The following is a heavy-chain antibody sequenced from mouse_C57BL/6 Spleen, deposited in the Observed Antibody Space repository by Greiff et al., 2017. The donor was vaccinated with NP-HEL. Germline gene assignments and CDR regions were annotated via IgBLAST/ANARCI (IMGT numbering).Heavy chain of an antibody. D-gene: IGHD1-1*01. V-gene: IGHV5-17*01. CDR3: ARNDGSSRFAY. CDR2: ISSGSSTI. Sequence: EVKLMESGGGLVKPGGSLKLSCAASGFTFSDYGMHWVRQAPEKGLEWVAYISSGSSTIYYADTVKGRFTISRDNAKNTLFLQMTSLRSEDTAMYYCARNDGSSRFAYWGQGTLVTVSA. J-gene: IGHJ3*01. CDR1: GFTFSDYG.